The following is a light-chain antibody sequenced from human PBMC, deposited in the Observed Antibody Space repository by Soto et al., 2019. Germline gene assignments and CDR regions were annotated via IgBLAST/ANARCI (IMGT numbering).Light chain of an antibody. CDR1: QTISNY. Sequence: IQMTQSPPALSASVGDRFTITCRASQTISNYLNWRQQKPGKVPKVLIYAASRLESGVPSRFSGTGSGTEFTLTISSLQPEDIATYYGQQSYSNLTFGGGTKVDIK. CDR3: QQSYSNLT. J-gene: IGKJ4*01. V-gene: IGKV1-39*01. CDR2: AAS.